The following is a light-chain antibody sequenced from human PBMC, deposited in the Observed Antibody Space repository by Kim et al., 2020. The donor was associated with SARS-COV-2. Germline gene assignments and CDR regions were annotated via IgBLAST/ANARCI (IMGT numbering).Light chain of an antibody. Sequence: SVSPGERVTLSCRASEGVSTKLVWYQHKPGQAPRLLIYGASTRATGIPARFSGSGSETEFTLTISNLQSEDFAVYYCQQCNTWPRTFGQGTKVDIK. V-gene: IGKV3-15*01. CDR1: EGVSTK. J-gene: IGKJ1*01. CDR2: GAS. CDR3: QQCNTWPRT.